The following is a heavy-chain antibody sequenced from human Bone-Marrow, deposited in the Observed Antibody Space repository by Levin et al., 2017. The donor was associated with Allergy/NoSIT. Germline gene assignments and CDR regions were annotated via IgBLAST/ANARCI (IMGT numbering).Heavy chain of an antibody. Sequence: GGSLRLSCEVSGFIFSNYYMSWIRQAPGRGLEWISYISTTGTTKYYGDSVKGRFTTFRDNAKSSLYLQMNDLRVDDTAVYYCAREPGPFATEYTYGSQAIDYWGQGTLVTVAS. J-gene: IGHJ4*02. CDR2: ISTTGTTK. V-gene: IGHV3-11*01. CDR1: GFIFSNYY. CDR3: AREPGPFATEYTYGSQAIDY. D-gene: IGHD5-18*01.